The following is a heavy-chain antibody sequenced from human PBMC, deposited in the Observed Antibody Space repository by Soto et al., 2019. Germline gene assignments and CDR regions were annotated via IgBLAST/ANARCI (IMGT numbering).Heavy chain of an antibody. CDR2: ISPDNGNT. CDR1: GYTFTIYG. CDR3: ARALGYSGYAGMDV. J-gene: IGHJ6*02. D-gene: IGHD5-12*01. V-gene: IGHV1-18*01. Sequence: QVQLVQSGGEVKKPGASVKVSCKASGYTFTIYGINWVRQAPGQGLEWMGWISPDNGNTNYAQKLQGRVTMTTDTSTSTTYMELRILRSDDPDVYYCARALGYSGYAGMDVWGQGTTVTVSS.